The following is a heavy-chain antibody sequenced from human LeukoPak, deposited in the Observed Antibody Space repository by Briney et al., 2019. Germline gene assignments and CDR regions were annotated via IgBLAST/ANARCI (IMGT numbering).Heavy chain of an antibody. D-gene: IGHD6-6*01. J-gene: IGHJ6*03. V-gene: IGHV4-39*01. CDR1: GGSISSSSYY. CDR3: ARQIPSSSSYIRYYYYYYYMDV. Sequence: SETLSLTCTVSGGSISSSSYYWGWIRQPPGKGLEWIGSIYYSGSTYYNPSLKSRVTISVDTSKNQFSLKLSSVTAADTAVYYCARQIPSSSSYIRYYYYYYYMDVWGKGTTVTVSS. CDR2: IYYSGST.